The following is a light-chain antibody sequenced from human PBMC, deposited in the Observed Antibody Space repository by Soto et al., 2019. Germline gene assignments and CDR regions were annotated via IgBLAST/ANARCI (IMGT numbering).Light chain of an antibody. CDR3: CSYAGSGTDNYV. CDR2: EVT. V-gene: IGLV2-8*01. J-gene: IGLJ1*01. CDR1: SSDIGRYNF. Sequence: QSALTQPPSASGSPGQSVTISCTGTSSDIGRYNFVSWYQHHPGKAPRLIIYEVTKRPSGVPDRFSGSKSDSTASLTVSGLQAEDEADYYCCSYAGSGTDNYVFGSGTKLTVL.